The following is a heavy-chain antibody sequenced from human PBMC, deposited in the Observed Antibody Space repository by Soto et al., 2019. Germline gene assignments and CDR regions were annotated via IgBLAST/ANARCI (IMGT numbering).Heavy chain of an antibody. D-gene: IGHD1-1*01. J-gene: IGHJ6*02. Sequence: PGGSLRLSCVASGFVFKNYEMNSVRQAPGKGLEWISYISNSGNTIYVADSVRGRFTISRDNSRNTLDLQMNTLRHEDTAVYYCAKERGRNRNFAMDVWGQGTSVTVSS. CDR1: GFVFKNYE. CDR3: AKERGRNRNFAMDV. V-gene: IGHV3-48*03. CDR2: ISNSGNTI.